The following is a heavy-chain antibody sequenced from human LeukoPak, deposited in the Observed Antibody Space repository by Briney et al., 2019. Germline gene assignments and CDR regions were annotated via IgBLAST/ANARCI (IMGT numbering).Heavy chain of an antibody. CDR2: IYYSGST. J-gene: IGHJ4*02. V-gene: IGHV4-39*01. Sequence: SDTLSLTCTVSGGSISSSSYYWGWIRQPPGKGLEWIGTIYYSGSTYYNPSLKSRVTISVDTSKNQFSLKLSSVTAADTAVYYCARQRARSSSWHFLFDYWGQGTLVTVSS. CDR3: ARQRARSSSWHFLFDY. D-gene: IGHD6-13*01. CDR1: GGSISSSSYY.